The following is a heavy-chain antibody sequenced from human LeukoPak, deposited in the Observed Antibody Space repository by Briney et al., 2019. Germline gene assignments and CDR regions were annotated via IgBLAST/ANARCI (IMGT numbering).Heavy chain of an antibody. CDR1: GYTFTSYY. CDR2: INPSGGST. CDR3: ARVRDYYGSGSYYKEGYYFDY. J-gene: IGHJ4*02. Sequence: GASVKVSCKASGYTFTSYYMHWVRQAPGQGLEWMGIINPSGGSTSYAQKFQGRVTMTRDTSTSTVYMELSSLRSEDTAVYYCARVRDYYGSGSYYKEGYYFDYWGQGTLVTVSS. V-gene: IGHV1-46*01. D-gene: IGHD3-10*01.